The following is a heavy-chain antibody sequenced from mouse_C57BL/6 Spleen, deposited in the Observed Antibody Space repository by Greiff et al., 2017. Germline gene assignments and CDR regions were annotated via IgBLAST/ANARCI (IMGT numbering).Heavy chain of an antibody. Sequence: EVQGVESGGGLVQPGGSMKLSCAASGFTFSDAWMDWVRQSPEKGLEWVAEIRNKANNHATYYAESVKGRFTISRDDSKSSVYLQMNSLRAEDTGIYYCTRVTTGYFDYWGQGTTLTVSS. CDR2: IRNKANNHAT. J-gene: IGHJ2*01. D-gene: IGHD2-12*01. CDR3: TRVTTGYFDY. CDR1: GFTFSDAW. V-gene: IGHV6-6*01.